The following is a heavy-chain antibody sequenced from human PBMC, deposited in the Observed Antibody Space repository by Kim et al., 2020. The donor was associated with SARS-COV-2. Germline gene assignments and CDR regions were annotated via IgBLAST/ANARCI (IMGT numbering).Heavy chain of an antibody. V-gene: IGHV4-34*01. CDR3: ARAGYYYDSSGYYLDY. J-gene: IGHJ4*02. CDR1: GGSFSGYY. D-gene: IGHD3-22*01. CDR2: INHSGST. Sequence: SETLSLTCAVYGGSFSGYYWSWIRQPPGKGLEWIGEINHSGSTNYNPSLKSRVTISVDTSKNQFSLKLSSVTAADTAVYYCARAGYYYDSSGYYLDYWGQGTLVTVSS.